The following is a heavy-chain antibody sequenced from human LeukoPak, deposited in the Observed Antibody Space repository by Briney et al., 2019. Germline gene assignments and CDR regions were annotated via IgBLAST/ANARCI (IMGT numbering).Heavy chain of an antibody. V-gene: IGHV1-46*01. CDR1: GYTFTSYH. CDR3: ASLQDYGGP. D-gene: IGHD4-17*01. J-gene: IGHJ4*02. CDR2: INPSSGST. Sequence: ASVKVSCKASGYTFTSYHMHWVRQAPGQGLEWMGIINPSSGSTSYAQKFQGRVTMTSDTSTSTVYIELSSLRSEDSAVYYCASLQDYGGPWGQGTLVTVSS.